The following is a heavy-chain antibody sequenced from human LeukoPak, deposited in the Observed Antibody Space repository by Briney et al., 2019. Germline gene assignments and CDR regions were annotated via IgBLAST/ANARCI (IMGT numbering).Heavy chain of an antibody. V-gene: IGHV4-39*07. CDR1: GGSISSSSYY. D-gene: IGHD3-16*02. CDR3: ARARYYDYVWGSYRSPRYFDY. J-gene: IGHJ4*02. Sequence: PSETLSLTCTVSGGSISSSSYYWGWIRQPPGMGLEWIGSIYYSGSTYYNPSLKSRVTISVDTSKNQFSLKLSSVTAADTAVYYCARARYYDYVWGSYRSPRYFDYWGQGTLVTVSS. CDR2: IYYSGST.